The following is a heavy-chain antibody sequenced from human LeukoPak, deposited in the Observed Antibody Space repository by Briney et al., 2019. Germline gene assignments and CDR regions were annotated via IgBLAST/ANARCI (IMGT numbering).Heavy chain of an antibody. V-gene: IGHV4-34*01. J-gene: IGHJ5*02. CDR1: GGSSSAYY. CDR2: INHSGTT. CDR3: ARGPMAGEVPAARGDHWFDP. D-gene: IGHD2-2*01. Sequence: SETLSLXCAVYGGSSSAYYWSWIRQPPGKGPEWIGEINHSGTTNYNPSLKSRVTISVDTSENQFSLKLSSVTAADTAVYYCARGPMAGEVPAARGDHWFDPWGQGTLVTVSS.